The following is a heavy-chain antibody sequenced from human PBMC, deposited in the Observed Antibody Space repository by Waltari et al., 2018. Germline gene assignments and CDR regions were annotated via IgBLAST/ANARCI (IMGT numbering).Heavy chain of an antibody. D-gene: IGHD2-21*02. J-gene: IGHJ6*02. CDR3: AHVELGGDDHWRGSVDV. CDR2: IYWDCDV. Sequence: QITLRESGPTLVTPTETLTLTCVPSGFSLNSRGVAVAWIRQTPGKALEWLALIYWDCDVRYSPTFMSLLTISKDNLRTQVVLTVTNLEAADTGSYYCAHVELGGDDHWRGSVDVWGRGTTVVVSS. V-gene: IGHV2-5*02. CDR1: GFSLNSRGVA.